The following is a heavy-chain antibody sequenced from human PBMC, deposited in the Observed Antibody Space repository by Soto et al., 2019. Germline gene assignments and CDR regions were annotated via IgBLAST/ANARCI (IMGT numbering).Heavy chain of an antibody. CDR1: GFTFSSYS. CDR3: ARVPLLYYDSSGYLDY. V-gene: IGHV3-48*02. J-gene: IGHJ4*02. Sequence: PGGSLRLCCAASGFTFSSYSMNWVRQAPGKGLEWVSYISSSSSTIYYADSVKGRFTISRDNAKNSLYLQMNSLRDEDTAVYYCARVPLLYYDSSGYLDYWGQGTLVTVSS. CDR2: ISSSSSTI. D-gene: IGHD3-22*01.